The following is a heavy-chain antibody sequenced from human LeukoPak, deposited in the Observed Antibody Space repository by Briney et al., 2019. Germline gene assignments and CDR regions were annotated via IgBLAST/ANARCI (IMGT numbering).Heavy chain of an antibody. CDR3: AKGHVEMATIFRY. CDR1: GFTFSSYA. V-gene: IGHV3-23*01. J-gene: IGHJ4*02. Sequence: GGSLRLSCVVSGFTFSSYAMSWVRQAPGKGLEWVSAISGSGGSTYYADSVKGRFTISRDNSKNTLYLQMNSLRAEDTAVYYCAKGHVEMATIFRYWGQGTLVTVSS. CDR2: ISGSGGST. D-gene: IGHD5-24*01.